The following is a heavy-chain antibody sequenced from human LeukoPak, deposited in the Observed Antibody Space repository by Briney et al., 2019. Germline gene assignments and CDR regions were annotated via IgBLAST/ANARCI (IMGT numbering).Heavy chain of an antibody. D-gene: IGHD5-12*01. Sequence: GGSLRLSCAASGFTFSTYSMNWVRQAPGKGLEWVSYISSSSNTKYYADSVKGRFTISRDNAKNSLYLQMNSLRDEDTAVYYCARDILTKQAYSGYDNWGQGTLVTVSS. CDR1: GFTFSTYS. CDR3: ARDILTKQAYSGYDN. J-gene: IGHJ4*02. CDR2: ISSSSNTK. V-gene: IGHV3-48*02.